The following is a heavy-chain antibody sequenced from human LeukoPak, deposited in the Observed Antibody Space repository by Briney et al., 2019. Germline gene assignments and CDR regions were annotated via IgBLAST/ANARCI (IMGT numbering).Heavy chain of an antibody. J-gene: IGHJ4*02. CDR3: ARADTAMVTDY. Sequence: GGSPRLSCAASGFTFSSYSMNWVRQAPGKGLEWVSSISSSSSYIYYADSVKGRFTISRDNAKNSLYLQMNSLRAEDTAVYYCARADTAMVTDYWGQGTLVTVSS. D-gene: IGHD5-18*01. V-gene: IGHV3-21*01. CDR2: ISSSSSYI. CDR1: GFTFSSYS.